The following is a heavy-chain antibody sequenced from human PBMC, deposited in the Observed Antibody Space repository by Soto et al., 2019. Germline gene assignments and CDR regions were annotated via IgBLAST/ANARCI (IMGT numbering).Heavy chain of an antibody. CDR3: AKDPRGDIPSVWFDP. CDR2: ISGSGAST. Sequence: GGSMRLSCASSGLTLRTYAMGGVRQAPGKGLEWVSAISGSGASTYYADSVKGRFTISRDNSKNTLYLQMNSLRAEDTAVYYCAKDPRGDIPSVWFDPWGQGTLVTVSS. CDR1: GLTLRTYA. D-gene: IGHD3-16*02. J-gene: IGHJ5*02. V-gene: IGHV3-23*01.